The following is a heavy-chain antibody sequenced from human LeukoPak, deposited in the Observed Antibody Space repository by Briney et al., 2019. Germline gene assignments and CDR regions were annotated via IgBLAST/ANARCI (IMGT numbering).Heavy chain of an antibody. CDR1: GYTFTSYG. J-gene: IGHJ6*04. CDR2: ISAYNGNT. D-gene: IGHD3-10*01. Sequence: ASVKVSCEASGYTFTSYGISWVRQAPGQGLEWMGWISAYNGNTNYAQKLQGRVTMTTDTSTSTAYMELRSLRSDDTAVYYCAGDVRYYYGSGSYNGYYYGMDVWGKGTTVTVSS. V-gene: IGHV1-18*04. CDR3: AGDVRYYYGSGSYNGYYYGMDV.